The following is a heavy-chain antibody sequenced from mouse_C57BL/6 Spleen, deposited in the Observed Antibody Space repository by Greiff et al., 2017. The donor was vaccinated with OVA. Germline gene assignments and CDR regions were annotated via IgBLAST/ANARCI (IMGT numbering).Heavy chain of an antibody. J-gene: IGHJ3*01. Sequence: EVQLQQSGPELVKPGASVKISCKASGYTFTDYYMNWVKQSHGKSLEWIGDINPNNGGTSYNQKFKGKATLTVDKSSSTAYMELRSLTSEDSAVYYCARGGYDYDLFAYWGQGTLVTVSA. V-gene: IGHV1-26*01. CDR1: GYTFTDYY. D-gene: IGHD2-4*01. CDR3: ARGGYDYDLFAY. CDR2: INPNNGGT.